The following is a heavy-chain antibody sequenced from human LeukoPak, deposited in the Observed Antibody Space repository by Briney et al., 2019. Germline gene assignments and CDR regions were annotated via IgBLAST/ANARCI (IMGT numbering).Heavy chain of an antibody. CDR2: MNPNSGNT. CDR3: ARVGEQWLVDAFDI. D-gene: IGHD6-19*01. V-gene: IGHV1-8*01. J-gene: IGHJ3*02. CDR1: GYTFTSYD. Sequence: RASVKVSCKASGYTFTSYDINWVRQATGQGLEWMGWMNPNSGNTGYAQKFQGRVTMTRNTSISTAYMELSSLRSEDTAVYYCARVGEQWLVDAFDIWGQGTMVTASS.